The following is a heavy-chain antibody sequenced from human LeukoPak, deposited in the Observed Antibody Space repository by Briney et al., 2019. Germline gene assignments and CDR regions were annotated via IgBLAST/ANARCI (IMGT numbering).Heavy chain of an antibody. D-gene: IGHD3-10*01. CDR2: IYPVDSDT. CDR3: ARQDASGTYDAFDV. Sequence: KSGESLKISCKYSGYLFTSYCIAWVRQRPGKGLEWMGIIYPVDSDTRYSPSFQGRVTISADKSINTAYLLWSSLQASDTATYYCARQDASGTYDAFDVWGQGTVVTV. V-gene: IGHV5-51*01. J-gene: IGHJ3*01. CDR1: GYLFTSYC.